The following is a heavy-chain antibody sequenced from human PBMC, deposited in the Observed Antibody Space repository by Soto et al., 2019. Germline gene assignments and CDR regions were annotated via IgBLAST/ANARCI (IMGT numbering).Heavy chain of an antibody. CDR1: GGSVSSGSYY. CDR3: ARDRNATYGDKYDYYGMDV. CDR2: IYYSGST. J-gene: IGHJ6*01. Sequence: QVQLQESGPGLVKPSETLSLTCTVSGGSVSSGSYYWSWIRQPPGKGLEWIGYIYYSGSTNYNPPLKSRVTISVDTSKNQFSLKLSSVTAADTAVYYCARDRNATYGDKYDYYGMDVW. D-gene: IGHD4-17*01. V-gene: IGHV4-61*01.